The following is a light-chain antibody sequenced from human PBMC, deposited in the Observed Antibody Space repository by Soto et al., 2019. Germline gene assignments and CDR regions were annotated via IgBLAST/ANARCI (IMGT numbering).Light chain of an antibody. CDR1: QSISSW. Sequence: DIQMTQSPSTLSASVGDTVTITCRASQSISSWLAWYQQKPGKAPKLLIYKASSLESGVPSRFSGSGSGTEFTLTISSLQTDDFATYYCQQYNTYPWTFGQGTKVEVK. CDR3: QQYNTYPWT. CDR2: KAS. V-gene: IGKV1-5*03. J-gene: IGKJ1*01.